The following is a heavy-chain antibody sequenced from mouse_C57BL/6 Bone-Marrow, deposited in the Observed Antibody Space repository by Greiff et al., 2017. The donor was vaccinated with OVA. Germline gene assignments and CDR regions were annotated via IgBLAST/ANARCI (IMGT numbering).Heavy chain of an antibody. V-gene: IGHV1-85*01. Sequence: VQLQQSGPELVKPGASVKLSCKASGYTFTSYDINWVKQRPGRGLGWIGWIYPRDGSTTYNEKFKGKATLTVDTSSSTAYMELHRRTSEDSAVYFCARDYGSTWFAYWGQGTLVTVSA. CDR1: GYTFTSYD. D-gene: IGHD1-1*01. J-gene: IGHJ3*01. CDR2: IYPRDGST. CDR3: ARDYGSTWFAY.